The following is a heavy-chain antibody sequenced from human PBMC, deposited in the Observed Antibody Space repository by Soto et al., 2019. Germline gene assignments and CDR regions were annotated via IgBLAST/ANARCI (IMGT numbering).Heavy chain of an antibody. V-gene: IGHV3-30-3*01. J-gene: IGHJ4*02. Sequence: GGSLRLSCAASGFTFSSYAMHWVRQAPGKGLEWVAVISYDGSNKYYADSVKGRFTISRDNSKNTLYLQMNSLRAEDTAVYYCAREYRIRVIPHAFDYWGQGTLVTVSS. CDR2: ISYDGSNK. CDR1: GFTFSSYA. CDR3: AREYRIRVIPHAFDY. D-gene: IGHD3-10*01.